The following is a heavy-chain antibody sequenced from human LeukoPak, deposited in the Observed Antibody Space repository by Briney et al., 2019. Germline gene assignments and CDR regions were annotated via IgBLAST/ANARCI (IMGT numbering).Heavy chain of an antibody. V-gene: IGHV3-30*18. CDR1: GFAFSSYG. CDR3: AKDLNWGGR. D-gene: IGHD7-27*01. CDR2: ISYDGSNK. Sequence: GGSLRLSCAASGFAFSSYGMHWVRQAPGKGLEWVAVISYDGSNKYYADSVKGRFTIPRDNSKNTLYLQMNSLRAEDTAVNYCAKDLNWGGRWGQGTLVTVSS. J-gene: IGHJ4*02.